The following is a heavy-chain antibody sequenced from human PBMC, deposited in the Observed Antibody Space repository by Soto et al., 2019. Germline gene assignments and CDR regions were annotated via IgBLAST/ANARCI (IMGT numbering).Heavy chain of an antibody. J-gene: IGHJ4*02. CDR3: ARWDLEW. V-gene: IGHV3-33*01. Sequence: QVQLVESGGGVVQPGKSLRLSCAASGFTFSHHGIHWGRQAPGKGLEWVAVIWYDGRLKYYGDSVPGRFILSRDNSKNPLYLQMNRHIVEDTAVYYCARWDLEWWGQGTLVTVSS. D-gene: IGHD1-26*01. CDR2: IWYDGRLK. CDR1: GFTFSHHG.